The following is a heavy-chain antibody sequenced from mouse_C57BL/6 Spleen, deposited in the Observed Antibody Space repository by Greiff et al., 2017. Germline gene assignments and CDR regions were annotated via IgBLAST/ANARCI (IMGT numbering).Heavy chain of an antibody. CDR3: ASFDY. Sequence: QVQLQQPGAELVKPGASVKLSCKASGCTFTSYWMQWVKQRPGQGLEWIGEIDPSDSYTNYNQKFKGKATLTVDTSSSTAYMQLSSLTSEDSAVYYCASFDYWGQGTTLTVSS. CDR1: GCTFTSYW. V-gene: IGHV1-50*01. CDR2: IDPSDSYT. J-gene: IGHJ2*01.